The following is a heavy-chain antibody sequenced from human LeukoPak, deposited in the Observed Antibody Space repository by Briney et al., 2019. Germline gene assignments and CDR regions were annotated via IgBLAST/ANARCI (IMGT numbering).Heavy chain of an antibody. D-gene: IGHD6-13*01. CDR1: GFTFSSYG. Sequence: GGSLRLSCAASGFTFSSYGMHRVRQAPGKGLEWVAVISYDGSNKYYADSVKGRFTVSRDDSRNTGYLQMDNLRGEDTAVYYCARDGQQLAPYALDVWGQGTTVIVSS. V-gene: IGHV3-30*03. J-gene: IGHJ6*02. CDR3: ARDGQQLAPYALDV. CDR2: ISYDGSNK.